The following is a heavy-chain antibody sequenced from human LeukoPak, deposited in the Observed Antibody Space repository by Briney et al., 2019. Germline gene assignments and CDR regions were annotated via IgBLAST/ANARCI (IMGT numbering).Heavy chain of an antibody. J-gene: IGHJ6*03. Sequence: SETLSLTCTVSGGSISSYYWSWIRQPPGKGLEWIGYIYYSGSTNYNPSLKSRVTISVDTSKNQFSLKLSSVTAAETAVYYCARARDDSSGYYFLYYYYYMDVWGKGTTVTVSS. D-gene: IGHD3-22*01. V-gene: IGHV4-59*01. CDR2: IYYSGST. CDR3: ARARDDSSGYYFLYYYYYMDV. CDR1: GGSISSYY.